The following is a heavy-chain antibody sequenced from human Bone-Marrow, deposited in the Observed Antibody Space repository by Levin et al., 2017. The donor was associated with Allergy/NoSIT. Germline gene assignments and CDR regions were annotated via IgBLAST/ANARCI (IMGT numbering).Heavy chain of an antibody. CDR3: ARVIQGCSGGSCYLVFDY. CDR1: GFTFSSYS. Sequence: LSLTCAASGFTFSSYSMNWVRQAPGKGLEWVSSISSSSSYIYYADSVKGRFTISRDNAKNSLYLQMNSLRAEDTAVYYCARVIQGCSGGSCYLVFDYWGQGTLVTVSS. D-gene: IGHD2-15*01. CDR2: ISSSSSYI. V-gene: IGHV3-21*01. J-gene: IGHJ4*02.